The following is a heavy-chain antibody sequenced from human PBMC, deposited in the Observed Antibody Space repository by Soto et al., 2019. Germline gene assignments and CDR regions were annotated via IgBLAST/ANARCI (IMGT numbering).Heavy chain of an antibody. CDR3: ARHGSVQYSSSWYFYMDV. Sequence: SETLSLTCTVSGGSISSYYWSWIRQPPGKGLEWIGYIYYSGSTTYNPSLKSRVPISVDTSKNQFSLKLSSVTAADTAVYYCARHGSVQYSSSWYFYMDVWGKGTTVTVSS. J-gene: IGHJ6*03. CDR1: GGSISSYY. V-gene: IGHV4-59*08. D-gene: IGHD6-13*01. CDR2: IYYSGST.